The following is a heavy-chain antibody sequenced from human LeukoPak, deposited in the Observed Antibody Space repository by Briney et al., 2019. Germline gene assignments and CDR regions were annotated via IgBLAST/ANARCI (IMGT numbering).Heavy chain of an antibody. D-gene: IGHD1-26*01. J-gene: IGHJ4*02. Sequence: GGSLRLSCAASVFTFSYAWMSGVRPAPGKGLDGVGRIKSKTDGGTTDYAAPVKGRFTISRDDSKDTLYLQMNSLKTEDTAVYYCATDQRWELPLNYWGQGALVTVSS. CDR3: ATDQRWELPLNY. CDR2: IKSKTDGGTT. V-gene: IGHV3-15*01. CDR1: VFTFSYAW.